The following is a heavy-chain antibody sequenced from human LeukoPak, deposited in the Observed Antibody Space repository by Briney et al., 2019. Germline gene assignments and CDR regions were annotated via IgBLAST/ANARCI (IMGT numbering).Heavy chain of an antibody. CDR2: IRQDGSEK. V-gene: IGHV3-7*03. CDR3: VKASDLYYFDY. J-gene: IGHJ4*02. Sequence: GGSLRLSCAASGFTFSSYWMSWVRQAPGKGLEWVANIRQDGSEKYYVDSVKGRFTISRDNAKNSLYLQMNSLRAEDTAVYYCVKASDLYYFDYWGQGTLVTVSS. CDR1: GFTFSSYW.